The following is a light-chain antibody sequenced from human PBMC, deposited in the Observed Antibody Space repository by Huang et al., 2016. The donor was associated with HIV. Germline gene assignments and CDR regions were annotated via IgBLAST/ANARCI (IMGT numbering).Light chain of an antibody. Sequence: ENLMTQSPSTLSVSPGESATLACRASQCVFKNLAWYEQKPGQAPKLRIYGSSTRAAGIPSRFSGSGSGTDFTLTISSLQSEDFAVYYCQQYNTSPRTFGQGTKVEV. CDR1: QCVFKN. J-gene: IGKJ1*01. V-gene: IGKV3-15*01. CDR2: GSS. CDR3: QQYNTSPRT.